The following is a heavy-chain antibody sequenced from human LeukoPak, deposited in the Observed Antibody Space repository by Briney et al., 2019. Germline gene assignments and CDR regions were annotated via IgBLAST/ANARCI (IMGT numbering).Heavy chain of an antibody. V-gene: IGHV1-8*03. CDR1: GYTFTTYE. CDR3: ARGGWSGYSYGSEPEKYFDY. J-gene: IGHJ4*02. Sequence: ASVKVSCKASGYTFTTYEIYWVRQATGQGLGWVGWMSPNSGNTVYAQKFQGRVTITRNISISTVYLELSSLRSEDTAVYYCARGGWSGYSYGSEPEKYFDYWGQGTLVTVSS. D-gene: IGHD5-18*01. CDR2: MSPNSGNT.